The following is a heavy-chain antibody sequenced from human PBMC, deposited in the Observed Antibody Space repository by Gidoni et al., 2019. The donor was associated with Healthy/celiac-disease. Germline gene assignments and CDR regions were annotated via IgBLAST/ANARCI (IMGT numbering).Heavy chain of an antibody. J-gene: IGHJ3*02. V-gene: IGHV3-11*06. CDR3: ARDGGYYDILTGSPYDAFDI. Sequence: QVQLVESGGGLVKPGGSLRLSCSASGFTFSEYYMSWIRQAPGKGLEWFSYISSSSSYTNYADSVKGRFTISRDNAKNSLYLQMNSLRAEDTAVYYCARDGGYYDILTGSPYDAFDIWGQGTMVTVSS. CDR1: GFTFSEYY. CDR2: ISSSSSYT. D-gene: IGHD3-9*01.